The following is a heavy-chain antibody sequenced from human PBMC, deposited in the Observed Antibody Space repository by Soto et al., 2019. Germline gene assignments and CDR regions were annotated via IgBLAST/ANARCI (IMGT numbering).Heavy chain of an antibody. CDR3: ARGGDSGYDGHDAFDI. CDR1: GGSISSGGYY. D-gene: IGHD5-12*01. V-gene: IGHV4-31*03. Sequence: QVQLQESGPGLVKPSQTLSLTCTVSGGSISSGGYYWSWIRQHPGKGLEWIGYIYYSGSPYYNPSLKGRVTISVDTSKNQFSLKLSSVTAADTAVYYCARGGDSGYDGHDAFDIWGQGTMVTVSS. J-gene: IGHJ3*02. CDR2: IYYSGSP.